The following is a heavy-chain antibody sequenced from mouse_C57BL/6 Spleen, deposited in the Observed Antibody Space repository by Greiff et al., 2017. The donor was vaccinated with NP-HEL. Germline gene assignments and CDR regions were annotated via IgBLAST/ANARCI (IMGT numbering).Heavy chain of an antibody. CDR3: ARWDYYGSSYVRGWYFDV. CDR1: GYTFTSYG. V-gene: IGHV1-81*01. D-gene: IGHD1-1*01. CDR2: IYPRSGNT. J-gene: IGHJ1*03. Sequence: QVQLKESGAELARPGASVKLSCKASGYTFTSYGISWVKQRTGQGLEWIGEIYPRSGNTYYTEKFKGKATLTADKSSSTAYMELRSLTSEDSAVYFGARWDYYGSSYVRGWYFDVWGTGTTVTVSS.